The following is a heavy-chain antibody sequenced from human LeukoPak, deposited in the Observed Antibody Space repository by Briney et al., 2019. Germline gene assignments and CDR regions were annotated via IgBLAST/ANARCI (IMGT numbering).Heavy chain of an antibody. CDR2: INHSGST. D-gene: IGHD5-24*01. CDR1: GGSFSGYY. V-gene: IGHV4-34*01. J-gene: IGHJ6*03. Sequence: SESPSLTRAVYGGSFSGYYWGWIRQPPGKGVGWGWGINHSGSTNYNPSLKSRVTISVDTSKNQFSLKLSSVTAADTAVYYCARGARKRYYYYYMDVWGKGTTVTVSS. CDR3: ARGARKRYYYYYMDV.